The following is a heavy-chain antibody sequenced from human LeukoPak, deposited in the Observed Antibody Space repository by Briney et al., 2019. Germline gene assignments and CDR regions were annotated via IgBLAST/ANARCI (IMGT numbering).Heavy chain of an antibody. J-gene: IGHJ3*02. CDR2: IIPIFGTA. CDR3: ASALNHIVVVTAIDAFDI. V-gene: IGHV1-69*06. CDR1: GGTFSSYA. Sequence: SVKVSCKASGGTFSSYAISWVRQAPGQGLEWMGRIIPIFGTANYAQKLQGRVTITADKSTSTAYMELSSLRSEDTAVYYCASALNHIVVVTAIDAFDIWGQGTMVTVSS. D-gene: IGHD2-21*02.